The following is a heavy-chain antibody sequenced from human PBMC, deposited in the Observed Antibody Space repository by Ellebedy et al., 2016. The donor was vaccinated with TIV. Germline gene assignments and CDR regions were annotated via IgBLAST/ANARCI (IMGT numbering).Heavy chain of an antibody. D-gene: IGHD6-19*01. CDR3: ARTYSSGWYDWFDP. Sequence: SETLSLXXTVSGGSISSYYWSWIRQPPGKGLEWIGYIYYSGSTNYNPSLKSRVTISVDTSKNQFSLKPSSVTAADTAVYYCARTYSSGWYDWFDPWGQGTLVTVSS. J-gene: IGHJ5*02. V-gene: IGHV4-59*01. CDR2: IYYSGST. CDR1: GGSISSYY.